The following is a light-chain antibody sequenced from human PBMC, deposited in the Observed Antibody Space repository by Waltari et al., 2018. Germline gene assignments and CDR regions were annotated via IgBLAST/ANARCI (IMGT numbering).Light chain of an antibody. CDR3: GTWDSGLNAVG. Sequence: QSVLTQPPSVYAAPGQMITISCSGASSNIGSYSVSWYQHVPGTAPKVVIYDNKKLPSGIPDRFAGSKSDTSVTLCISGLQNGDEADYYCGTWDSGLNAVGVGGGTKVTVL. V-gene: IGLV1-51*01. CDR2: DNK. J-gene: IGLJ2*01. CDR1: SSNIGSYS.